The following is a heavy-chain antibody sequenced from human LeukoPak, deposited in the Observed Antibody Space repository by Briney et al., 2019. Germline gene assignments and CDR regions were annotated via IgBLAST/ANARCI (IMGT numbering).Heavy chain of an antibody. V-gene: IGHV1-69*01. Sequence: SVKVSCKASGGTFSSYGISWVRQAPGRGREWVGGIIPIFGTANFAQKFQGRVTTTADESPSTAYMELSSLSCEDTAVYYCARGGDIVATADIYGMDVSGQGTTVTVSS. CDR3: ARGGDIVATADIYGMDV. CDR2: IIPIFGTA. J-gene: IGHJ6*02. CDR1: GGTFSSYG. D-gene: IGHD5-12*01.